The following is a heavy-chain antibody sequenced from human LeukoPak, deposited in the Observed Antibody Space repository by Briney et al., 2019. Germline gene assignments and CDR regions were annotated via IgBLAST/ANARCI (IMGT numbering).Heavy chain of an antibody. CDR2: ISSSGTYI. CDR3: ARDYYGSGSFDY. CDR1: GFTFSSYS. D-gene: IGHD3-10*01. J-gene: IGHJ4*02. Sequence: GGSLRLSCAASGFTFSSYSMNWVRQAPGKGLEWVSSISSSGTYIYYAVSVKGRFTFSRDNAKNSLYLQMNSLRAEDTAVYYCARDYYGSGSFDYWGQGTLVTVSS. V-gene: IGHV3-21*01.